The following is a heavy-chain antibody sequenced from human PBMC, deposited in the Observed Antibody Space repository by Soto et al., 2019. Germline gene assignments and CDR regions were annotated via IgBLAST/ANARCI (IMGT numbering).Heavy chain of an antibody. CDR2: IYYSGST. CDR1: GGSISSSSYY. J-gene: IGHJ4*02. V-gene: IGHV4-39*01. CDR3: ARRVPYYYDSSGYYNEIGECFDY. Sequence: SETLSLTCTVSGGSISSSSYYWGWIRQPPGKGLEWIGSIYYSGSTYYNPSLKSRVTISVDTSKNQFSLNLSSVTAADTAVYYCARRVPYYYDSSGYYNEIGECFDYWGQGTLVTVSS. D-gene: IGHD3-22*01.